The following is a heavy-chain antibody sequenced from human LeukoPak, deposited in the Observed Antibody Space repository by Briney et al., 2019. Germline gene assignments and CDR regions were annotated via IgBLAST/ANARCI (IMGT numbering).Heavy chain of an antibody. D-gene: IGHD2/OR15-2a*01. V-gene: IGHV3-33*01. J-gene: IGHJ5*02. CDR3: AREGPRGNSQSDT. CDR1: GFTFSNYG. Sequence: GGSLRLSCAASGFTFSNYGMHWVRQAPGKGLEWVALIWYDGSNKYYADSVKGRLTIFRDNSKNTLFLQMNSLRAEDTAVYYCAREGPRGNSQSDTWGQGTLVTVSS. CDR2: IWYDGSNK.